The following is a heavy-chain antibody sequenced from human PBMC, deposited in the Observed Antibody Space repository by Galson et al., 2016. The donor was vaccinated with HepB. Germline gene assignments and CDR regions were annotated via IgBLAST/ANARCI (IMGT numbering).Heavy chain of an antibody. Sequence: SLRLSCAASGFTFSSYAMYWVRQAPGKGLEWVAVISYDGSNKYYADSVKGRLTTSRDNSKNTLYLQINSLRAEDTAVYYCARDYYGGNSVVCAYWGQGTLVTVSS. CDR1: GFTFSSYA. D-gene: IGHD4-23*01. CDR3: ARDYYGGNSVVCAY. CDR2: ISYDGSNK. V-gene: IGHV3-30-3*01. J-gene: IGHJ4*02.